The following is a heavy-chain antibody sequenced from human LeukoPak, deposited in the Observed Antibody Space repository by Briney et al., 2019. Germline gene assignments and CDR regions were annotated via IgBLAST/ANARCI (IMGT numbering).Heavy chain of an antibody. D-gene: IGHD3-16*01. Sequence: ASVKVSCKASGYTFTSYYMHRVRQAPGQGLEWMGIINPSGGSTSYAQKFQGRVTMTRDTSTSTVYMELSSLRSEDTAVYYCATGSKLGYFDYWGQGTLVTVSS. CDR1: GYTFTSYY. V-gene: IGHV1-46*01. CDR2: INPSGGST. CDR3: ATGSKLGYFDY. J-gene: IGHJ4*02.